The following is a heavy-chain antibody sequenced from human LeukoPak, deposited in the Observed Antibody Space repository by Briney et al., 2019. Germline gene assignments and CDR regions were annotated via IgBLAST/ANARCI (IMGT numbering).Heavy chain of an antibody. CDR1: GLPFSSDW. J-gene: IGHJ1*01. CDR3: ARDSAFSSYSN. CDR2: INSDASTI. Sequence: GGSLRLSCAASGLPFSSDWMHWVRQVPGKGLVWVSRINSDASTINYADSVKGRFTISRDDSKNTLLLQMDSLRVEDTAIYYCARDSAFSSYSNWGQGTLVTVSS. V-gene: IGHV3-74*01. D-gene: IGHD2-15*01.